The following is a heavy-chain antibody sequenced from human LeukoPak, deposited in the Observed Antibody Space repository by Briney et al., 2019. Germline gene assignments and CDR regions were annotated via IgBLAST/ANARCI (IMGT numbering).Heavy chain of an antibody. CDR2: MNPNSGNT. Sequence: ASVKVSCKASGYTFTSYDINWVRQATGQGLEWMGWMNPNSGNTGYAQKFQGRVTMTRNTSISTAYMELSSLRSEDTAVYHCARYDVTLDAGFDYWGQGTLVTVSS. V-gene: IGHV1-8*01. CDR1: GYTFTSYD. D-gene: IGHD4-23*01. CDR3: ARYDVTLDAGFDY. J-gene: IGHJ4*02.